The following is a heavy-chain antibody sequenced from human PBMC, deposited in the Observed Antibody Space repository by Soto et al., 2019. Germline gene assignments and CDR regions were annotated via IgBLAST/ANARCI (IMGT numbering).Heavy chain of an antibody. Sequence: EVHLLESGGDLVKPGGSLSLSCTPSGLTFITTTMSWVRKAPGRGLEWLSGIGGSGTGGRTYYADSVKGRFTISRDYSKHTVYLQMHSMSADDTAVSYCAKSTGGRDGYNSDYYGMDVWGQRTTVHVSS. V-gene: IGHV3-23*01. CDR1: GLTFITTT. CDR2: IGGSGTGGRT. D-gene: IGHD2-8*02. J-gene: IGHJ6*02. CDR3: AKSTGGRDGYNSDYYGMDV.